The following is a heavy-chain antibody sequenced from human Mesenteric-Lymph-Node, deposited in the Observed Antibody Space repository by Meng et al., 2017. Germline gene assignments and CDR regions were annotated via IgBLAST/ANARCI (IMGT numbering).Heavy chain of an antibody. CDR2: IYHSGST. CDR3: ARVGQWLPIDY. Sequence: QVPLQELGPGLVKPSGTLSPTRAVSGGSISSSNWWSWVRQPPGKGLEWIGEIYHSGSTNYNPSLKSRVTISVDKPKNQFSLNLSSVTAADTAVYYCARVGQWLPIDYWGQGTLVTVSS. V-gene: IGHV4-4*02. J-gene: IGHJ4*02. CDR1: GGSISSSNW. D-gene: IGHD6-19*01.